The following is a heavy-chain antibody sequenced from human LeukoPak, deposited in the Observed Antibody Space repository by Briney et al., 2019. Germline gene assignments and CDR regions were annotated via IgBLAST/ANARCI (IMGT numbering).Heavy chain of an antibody. J-gene: IGHJ4*02. CDR1: GFTFRSYW. V-gene: IGHV3-7*01. CDR3: ARGEGLDSYGVDY. CDR2: IKQDGSEK. D-gene: IGHD5-18*01. Sequence: GGSLRLSCAASGFTFRSYWMTWVRQAPGKGLEWVANIKQDGSEKYYVDSVKGRFTISREDANNSLYLRMNSLRAEDTAVYYCARGEGLDSYGVDYWGQGTLVTVSS.